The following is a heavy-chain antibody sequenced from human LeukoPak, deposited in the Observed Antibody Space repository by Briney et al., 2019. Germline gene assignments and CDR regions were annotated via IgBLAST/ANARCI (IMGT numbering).Heavy chain of an antibody. D-gene: IGHD6-6*01. Sequence: GRIIPILGIANYAQKFQGRVTITADKSTSTAYMELSSLRSEDTAVYYCAREEAARAYNWFDPWGQGTLVTVSS. CDR3: AREEAARAYNWFDP. V-gene: IGHV1-69*04. J-gene: IGHJ5*02. CDR2: IIPILGIA.